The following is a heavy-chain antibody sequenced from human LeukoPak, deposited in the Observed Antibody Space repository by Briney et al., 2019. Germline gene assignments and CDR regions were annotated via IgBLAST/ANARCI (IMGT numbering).Heavy chain of an antibody. J-gene: IGHJ6*04. CDR2: IYSGGST. CDR3: ARDLTIFPHYYYGMDV. Sequence: PGGSLRLSCAASGFTVGSNYMSWVRQAPGKGLEWVSVIYSGGSTYYADSVKGRFTISRDNSKNTLYLQMNSLRAEDTAVYYCARDLTIFPHYYYGMDVWGKGTTVTVSS. CDR1: GFTVGSNY. D-gene: IGHD3-9*01. V-gene: IGHV3-53*01.